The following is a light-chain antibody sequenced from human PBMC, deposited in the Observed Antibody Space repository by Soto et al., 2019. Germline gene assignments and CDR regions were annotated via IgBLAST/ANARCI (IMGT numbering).Light chain of an antibody. CDR3: QHYNNWLGT. Sequence: EIVMTQSPATLSVSPGERATLSCRASESVSSKLVWYQKKPGQAPRLLIYGASTRATGIPARFSGGGSGTDFTLTISRLEPEDFAVYYCQHYNNWLGTFGGGTKVDIK. V-gene: IGKV3-15*01. J-gene: IGKJ4*01. CDR1: ESVSSK. CDR2: GAS.